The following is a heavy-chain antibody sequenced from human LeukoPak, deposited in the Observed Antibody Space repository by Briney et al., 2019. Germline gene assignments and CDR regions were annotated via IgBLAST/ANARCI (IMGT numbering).Heavy chain of an antibody. Sequence: KPSGTLSLTCTVSGGSISSYYWSWIRQPPGKGLEWIGYIYYSGSTYYNPSLKSRVTISVDTSKNQFSLKLSSVTAADTAVYYCARSIWFGELLGFDPWGQGTLVTVSS. CDR1: GGSISSYY. CDR2: IYYSGST. J-gene: IGHJ5*02. D-gene: IGHD3-10*01. V-gene: IGHV4-59*08. CDR3: ARSIWFGELLGFDP.